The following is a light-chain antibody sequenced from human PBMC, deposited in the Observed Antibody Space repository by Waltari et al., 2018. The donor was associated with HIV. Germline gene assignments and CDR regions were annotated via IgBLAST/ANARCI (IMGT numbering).Light chain of an antibody. CDR2: KDS. V-gene: IGLV3-25*03. Sequence: SYELTQPPSVSVSPGQTARMTCSGDALQKQYAYWYQQKAGQAPVLVIYKDSERPSGIPERFSGSSSGTTVTLTISGVQAEDEADYYCESAHSSLWVFGGGTKLTVL. J-gene: IGLJ3*02. CDR1: ALQKQY. CDR3: ESAHSSLWV.